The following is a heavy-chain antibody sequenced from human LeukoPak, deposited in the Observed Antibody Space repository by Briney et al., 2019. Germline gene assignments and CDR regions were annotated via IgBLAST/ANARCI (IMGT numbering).Heavy chain of an antibody. CDR2: INHSGST. CDR3: ARDNRITIFGVVIHNWFDP. D-gene: IGHD3-3*01. V-gene: IGHV4-34*01. CDR1: GGSFSGYY. J-gene: IGHJ5*02. Sequence: SETLSLTCAVYGGSFSGYYWSWIRQPPGKGLEWIGEINHSGSTNYNPSLKSRVTMSVDTSKNQFSLKLSSVTAADTAVYYCARDNRITIFGVVIHNWFDPWGQGTLVTVSS.